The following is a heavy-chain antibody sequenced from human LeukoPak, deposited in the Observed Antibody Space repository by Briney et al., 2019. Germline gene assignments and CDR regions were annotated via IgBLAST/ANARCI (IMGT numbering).Heavy chain of an antibody. D-gene: IGHD4-17*01. CDR1: GFRFADFA. V-gene: IGHV3-9*01. CDR3: TKAPGVTTGWFDP. CDR2: ISWNTNSV. Sequence: GGSLRLSCAASGFRFADFAMHWVRQAPGKGLEWVSGISWNTNSVGYADSVKGRFTISRDNAKNSLYLQIDSLRVEDTALYYCTKAPGVTTGWFDPWGQGTLVTVSS. J-gene: IGHJ5*02.